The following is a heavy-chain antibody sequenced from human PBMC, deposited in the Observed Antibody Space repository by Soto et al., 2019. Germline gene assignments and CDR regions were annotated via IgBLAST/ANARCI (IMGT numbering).Heavy chain of an antibody. CDR2: IHNSGSS. D-gene: IGHD5-12*01. CDR1: GGSINSNAYY. V-gene: IGHV4-30-4*01. Sequence: QVQLQESGPGLVKPSQTLSLTCTVSGGSINSNAYYWSWIRQPPGKGLEWVGYIHNSGSSHYRPSLKSRLNISLDTSKNQFSLKVRSVTPADTAVYSCARLRDGYNSFDYWGLGILVTVSS. CDR3: ARLRDGYNSFDY. J-gene: IGHJ4*02.